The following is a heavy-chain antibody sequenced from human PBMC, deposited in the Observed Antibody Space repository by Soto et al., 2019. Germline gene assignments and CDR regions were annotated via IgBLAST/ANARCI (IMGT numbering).Heavy chain of an antibody. V-gene: IGHV3-66*01. CDR2: IYSGGST. CDR3: ARDGITMVRGVIGYFDY. Sequence: GGSLRLSCAASGFTVSSNYMSWVRQAPGKGLEWVSVIYSGGSTYYADSVKGRFTISRDNSKNTLYLQMNSLRAEDTAVYYCARDGITMVRGVIGYFDYWGQGTLVTVSS. J-gene: IGHJ4*02. CDR1: GFTVSSNY. D-gene: IGHD3-10*01.